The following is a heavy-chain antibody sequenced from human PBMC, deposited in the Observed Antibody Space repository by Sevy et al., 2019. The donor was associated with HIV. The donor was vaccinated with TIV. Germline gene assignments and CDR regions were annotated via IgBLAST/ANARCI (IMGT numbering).Heavy chain of an antibody. Sequence: GGSLRLSCAASGFTFSNYGMHWVRQAPGKGLEWVAVIWNDGSNKYYADSVKGRFNSSRDNSKNTLYLQMNSLMVEDTAVYFCASGGDINDRIAKGDFDYWGQGTLVTVSS. D-gene: IGHD2-21*02. CDR1: GFTFSNYG. J-gene: IGHJ4*02. CDR2: IWNDGSNK. CDR3: ASGGDINDRIAKGDFDY. V-gene: IGHV3-33*01.